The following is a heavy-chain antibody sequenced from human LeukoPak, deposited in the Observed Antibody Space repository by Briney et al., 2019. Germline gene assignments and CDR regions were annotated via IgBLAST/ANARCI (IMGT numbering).Heavy chain of an antibody. D-gene: IGHD6-19*01. Sequence: GGSLRLSCAASGFTFTLYAFHGVRQAPGEGVEWVADISYDGGNKLYAASVKGRFTIFRDNSKSTVYLQMTSLRAEDTCVFVCARVDSSGCLIYGMDVGGQGAAVIVP. CDR1: GFTFTLYA. CDR3: ARVDSSGCLIYGMDV. V-gene: IGHV3-30-3*01. CDR2: ISYDGGNK. J-gene: IGHJ6*02.